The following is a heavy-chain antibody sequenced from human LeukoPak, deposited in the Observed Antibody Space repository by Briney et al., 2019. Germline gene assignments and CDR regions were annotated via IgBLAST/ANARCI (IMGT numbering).Heavy chain of an antibody. D-gene: IGHD6-13*01. J-gene: IGHJ4*02. CDR1: GFTFSSYE. CDR3: AKSFGPVIAAAGTGAD. V-gene: IGHV3-23*01. Sequence: QPGGSLRLSCAASGFTFSSYEMNWVRQAPGKGLEWVSVISGSGGNTYYADSVRGRFTISRDNSKNALYLQMNSLRAEDTAIYYCAKSFGPVIAAAGTGADWGQGTLVTVSS. CDR2: ISGSGGNT.